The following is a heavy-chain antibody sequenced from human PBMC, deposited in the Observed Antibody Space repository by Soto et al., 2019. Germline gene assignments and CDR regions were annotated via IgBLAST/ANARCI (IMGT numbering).Heavy chain of an antibody. V-gene: IGHV3-23*01. CDR2: ISGSGGST. Sequence: PGGSLRLSCAASGFTFSSYAMSWVRQAPGKGLEWVSAISGSGGSTYYADSVKGRFTISRDNSKNTLYLQMNSLRAEDKAVYYCAKYYDSSGYYSFFDYWGQGTLVTVSS. J-gene: IGHJ4*02. CDR1: GFTFSSYA. CDR3: AKYYDSSGYYSFFDY. D-gene: IGHD3-22*01.